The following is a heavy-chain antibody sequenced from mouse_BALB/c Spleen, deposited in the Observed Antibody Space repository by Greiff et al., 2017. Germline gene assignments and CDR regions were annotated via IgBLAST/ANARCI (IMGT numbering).Heavy chain of an antibody. D-gene: IGHD1-1*01. J-gene: IGHJ3*01. CDR3: ARESYYGSSYWFAY. Sequence: VKLVESGAELARPGASVKLSCKASGYTFTSYWMQWVKQRPGQGLEWIGAIYPGDGDTRYTQKFKGKATLTADKSSSTAYMQLSSLASEDSAVYYCARESYYGSSYWFAYWGQGTLVTVSA. CDR1: GYTFTSYW. V-gene: IGHV1-87*01. CDR2: IYPGDGDT.